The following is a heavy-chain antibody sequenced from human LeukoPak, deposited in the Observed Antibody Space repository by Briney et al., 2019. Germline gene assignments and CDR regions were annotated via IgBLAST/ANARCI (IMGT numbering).Heavy chain of an antibody. CDR3: ARDRDGFDI. CDR1: GFTFSSYW. J-gene: IGHJ3*02. Sequence: GGSLRLSCAASGFTFSSYWIRWVRQAPGKGLVWVSGIDNDGSTTRYADSVKGRFTLSRDNAKNTVYLQMNSLTAEDTTVYYCARDRDGFDIWGQGTMVTVSS. CDR2: IDNDGSTT. V-gene: IGHV3-74*01.